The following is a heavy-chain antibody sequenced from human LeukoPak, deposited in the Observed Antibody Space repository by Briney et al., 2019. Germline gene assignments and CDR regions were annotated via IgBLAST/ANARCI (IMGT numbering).Heavy chain of an antibody. V-gene: IGHV4-59*01. J-gene: IGHJ4*02. CDR3: ARVSRILYYLDY. CDR2: IYYSGST. D-gene: IGHD2/OR15-2a*01. Sequence: ASETLSLTCTVSGGSISSYYWSWIRQPPGKGLEWIGYIYYSGSTNYNPSLKSRVTISVDTSKNQFSLKLSSVTAADTAVYYCARVSRILYYLDYWGQGTLVTVSS. CDR1: GGSISSYY.